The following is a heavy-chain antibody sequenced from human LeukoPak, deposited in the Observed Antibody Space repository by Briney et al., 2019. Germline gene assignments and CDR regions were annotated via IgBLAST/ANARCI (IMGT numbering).Heavy chain of an antibody. V-gene: IGHV1-2*06. J-gene: IGHJ4*02. Sequence: ASVKVSCKASGYTFTGYYMHWVRQAPGQGLEWMGRINPNSGGTNYAQKSQGRVTMTRDTSISTAYMELSRLRSDDTAVYYCARDQGYYYDSSGYYGEDWGQGTLVTVSS. CDR3: ARDQGYYYDSSGYYGED. CDR1: GYTFTGYY. D-gene: IGHD3-22*01. CDR2: INPNSGGT.